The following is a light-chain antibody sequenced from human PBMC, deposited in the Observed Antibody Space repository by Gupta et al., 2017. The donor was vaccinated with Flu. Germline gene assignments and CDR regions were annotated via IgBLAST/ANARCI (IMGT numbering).Light chain of an antibody. J-gene: IGKJ1*01. CDR3: QQSDNTSWT. CDR1: QSIINY. CDR2: NAS. V-gene: IGKV1-39*01. Sequence: DIQMTQSPSSLSASVGDRVTITCRASQSIINYLNWYQQKPGKAPILLIYNASSLQSGVPSKFSGRGSGTDFTLTISRLQPEDFAAYYCQQSDNTSWTFGQGTRVEVK.